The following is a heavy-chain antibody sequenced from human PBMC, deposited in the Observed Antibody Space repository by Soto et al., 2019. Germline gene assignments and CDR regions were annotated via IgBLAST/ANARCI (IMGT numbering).Heavy chain of an antibody. CDR3: AKDMGSGWYGGDYYYYMDV. Sequence: GGSLRLSCAASGFTFSSYAMSWVRQAPGKGLEWVSAISGSGGSTYYADSVKGRFTISRDNSKNTLYLQMNSLRAEDTAVYYCAKDMGSGWYGGDYYYYMDVWGKGTTVTVSS. CDR1: GFTFSSYA. V-gene: IGHV3-23*01. J-gene: IGHJ6*03. CDR2: ISGSGGST. D-gene: IGHD6-19*01.